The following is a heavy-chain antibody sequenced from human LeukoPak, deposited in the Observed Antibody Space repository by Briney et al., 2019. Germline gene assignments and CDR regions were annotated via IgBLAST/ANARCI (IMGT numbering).Heavy chain of an antibody. Sequence: GGSLRLSCAASGFTFNSYAMSWVRQAPGKGLEWASAISGSGGSTYYADSVKGRFTISRDNSKNTLYLQMNSLRAEDTAVYYCAKDSSGYYWSAFDYWGQGTLVTVSS. CDR3: AKDSSGYYWSAFDY. D-gene: IGHD3-22*01. J-gene: IGHJ4*02. CDR2: ISGSGGST. V-gene: IGHV3-23*01. CDR1: GFTFNSYA.